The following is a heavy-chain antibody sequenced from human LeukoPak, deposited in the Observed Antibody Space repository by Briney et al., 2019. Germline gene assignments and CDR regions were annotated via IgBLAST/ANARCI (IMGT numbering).Heavy chain of an antibody. CDR2: IYYSGST. D-gene: IGHD1-1*01. CDR1: GGSISGYS. V-gene: IGHV4-59*01. Sequence: TSETLSLTCTVSGGSISGYSWSWIRQPPGKGLECIGYIYYSGSTNYNPSLKSRVTMSVDTSKNQFSLSLSSVTAADTAVYCCARAKLRNWFDPWGQGTLVTVSS. J-gene: IGHJ5*02. CDR3: ARAKLRNWFDP.